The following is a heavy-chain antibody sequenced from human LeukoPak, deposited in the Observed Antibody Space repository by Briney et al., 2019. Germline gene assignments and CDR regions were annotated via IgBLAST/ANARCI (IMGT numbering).Heavy chain of an antibody. D-gene: IGHD3-22*01. Sequence: GRSLRLSCAASGFTFSSYGMHWVRQAPGKGLEWVAVISYDGSNKYYAGSVKGRFTISRDNSKNTLYLQMNSLRAEDTAVYYCAKGYYYDSSGYPDYWGQGTLVTVSS. V-gene: IGHV3-30*18. J-gene: IGHJ4*02. CDR2: ISYDGSNK. CDR3: AKGYYYDSSGYPDY. CDR1: GFTFSSYG.